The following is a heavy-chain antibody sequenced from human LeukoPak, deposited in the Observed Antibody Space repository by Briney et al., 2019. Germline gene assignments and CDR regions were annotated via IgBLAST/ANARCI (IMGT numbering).Heavy chain of an antibody. CDR2: MWSDGTDE. CDR3: AKDAQRGFDFSNSLES. V-gene: IGHV3-33*06. D-gene: IGHD4-11*01. J-gene: IGHJ4*02. CDR1: GFTFSHYA. Sequence: GGSLRLSCATSGFTFSHYAMHWVRQAPGKGLEWVAVMWSDGTDEYYGDSVKGRFTISRDNSKRTVYLQMNSLRVGDTAVYYCAKDAQRGFDFSNSLESWGQGTLVTVSS.